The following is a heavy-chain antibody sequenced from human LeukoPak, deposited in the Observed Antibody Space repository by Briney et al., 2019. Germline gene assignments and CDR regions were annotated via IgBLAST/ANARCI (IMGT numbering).Heavy chain of an antibody. V-gene: IGHV4-59*01. J-gene: IGHJ4*02. CDR2: IYYSGST. D-gene: IGHD6-13*01. Sequence: SETLSLTCTVSGGSISSYYWSLIRQPPGKGLEWIGYIYYSGSTNYNPSLKSRVTISVDTSKNQFSLKLSSVTAADTAVYYCTRTAAGSGRESDYWGQGTLVTVSS. CDR1: GGSISSYY. CDR3: TRTAAGSGRESDY.